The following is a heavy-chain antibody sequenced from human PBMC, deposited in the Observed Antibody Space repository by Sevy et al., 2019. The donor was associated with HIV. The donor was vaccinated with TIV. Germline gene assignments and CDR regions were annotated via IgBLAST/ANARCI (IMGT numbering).Heavy chain of an antibody. CDR3: ATTKDYYDSSGYPFDY. D-gene: IGHD3-22*01. CDR1: GYTLTQFS. V-gene: IGHV1-24*01. CDR2: FDPEDGDPEDGKT. Sequence: ASVEVSCKVSGYTLTQFSMHWVRQAPGKGLEWMTTFDPEDGDPEDGKTIYAQKFLGRVTMTEDTSTDTAYMELSSLRSDDTAVYYCATTKDYYDSSGYPFDYWGQGTLVTVSS. J-gene: IGHJ4*02.